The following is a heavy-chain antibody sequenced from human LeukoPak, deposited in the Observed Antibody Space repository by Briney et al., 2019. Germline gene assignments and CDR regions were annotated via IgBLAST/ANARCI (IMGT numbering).Heavy chain of an antibody. CDR1: GFTFGDYA. CDR2: ISGGGGST. Sequence: GGSLRLSCTASGFTFGDYAMSWVRQAPGKGLEWVSVISGGGGSTYYADSVKGRFTISRDNSKNTLFLQMNSLRAEDTAVYYCAKGGYCSSTSCYVGWFDPWGQGTLVTVSS. D-gene: IGHD2-2*01. V-gene: IGHV3-23*01. J-gene: IGHJ5*02. CDR3: AKGGYCSSTSCYVGWFDP.